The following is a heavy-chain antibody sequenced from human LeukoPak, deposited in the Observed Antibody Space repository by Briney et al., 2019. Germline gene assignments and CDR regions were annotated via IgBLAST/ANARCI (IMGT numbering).Heavy chain of an antibody. Sequence: SETLSLTCTVSGDSISSGTYYWNWIRQPAGKRLEWIGRIYTSGNTYYNPSLKSRVTISVDTSKNQFSLNLTSVTAADTAVYYCARVGHPTQRRVLSAVTIPTAGAFDIWGQGTLVTVSS. CDR1: GDSISSGTYY. D-gene: IGHD4-17*01. CDR3: ARVGHPTQRRVLSAVTIPTAGAFDI. V-gene: IGHV4-61*02. J-gene: IGHJ3*02. CDR2: IYTSGNT.